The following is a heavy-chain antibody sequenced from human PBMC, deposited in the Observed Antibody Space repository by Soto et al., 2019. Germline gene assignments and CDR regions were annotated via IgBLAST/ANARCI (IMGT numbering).Heavy chain of an antibody. J-gene: IGHJ4*02. D-gene: IGHD1-7*01. CDR2: ISSGGINI. Sequence: GGSLRLSCAASGFMFSIYEMTWVRQAPGKGLEWVSYISSGGINIHYADSVKGRFTISRDNAKNSLYLQMDNLRAEDTAFYYYARDHPNRNYGTCFDYWGQGT. CDR3: ARDHPNRNYGTCFDY. CDR1: GFMFSIYE. V-gene: IGHV3-48*03.